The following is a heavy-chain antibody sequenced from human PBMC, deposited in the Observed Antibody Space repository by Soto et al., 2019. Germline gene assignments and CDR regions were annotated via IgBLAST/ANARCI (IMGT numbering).Heavy chain of an antibody. V-gene: IGHV4-31*03. J-gene: IGHJ5*02. D-gene: IGHD3-10*01. CDR1: GGSISSGGYY. Sequence: QVQLQESGPGLVKPSQTLSLTCTVSGGSISSGGYYWGWIRQHPGKDLEWVGYIYYSGSNYYNPSLKSRVTISVDTSKHQFSLKLSSVTAADTAVYYCARKYGSGSYAWFDPWGQGTLVTVSS. CDR3: ARKYGSGSYAWFDP. CDR2: IYYSGSN.